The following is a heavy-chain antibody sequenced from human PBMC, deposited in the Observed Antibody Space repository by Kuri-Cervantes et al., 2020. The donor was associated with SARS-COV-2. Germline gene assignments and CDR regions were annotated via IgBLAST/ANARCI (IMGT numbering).Heavy chain of an antibody. CDR2: IYDDDTT. Sequence: GGSLRLSCAASGFTFSSYSMNWVRLAPGKRLEWVSIIYDDDTTDYADSVKGRFTISRDNSKNTLYLQMNSLRVEDTAVYYCARDMGAIVLVRRDWFDPWGPGTRVTVSS. V-gene: IGHV3-66*02. D-gene: IGHD2-8*01. CDR3: ARDMGAIVLVRRDWFDP. J-gene: IGHJ5*02. CDR1: GFTFSSYS.